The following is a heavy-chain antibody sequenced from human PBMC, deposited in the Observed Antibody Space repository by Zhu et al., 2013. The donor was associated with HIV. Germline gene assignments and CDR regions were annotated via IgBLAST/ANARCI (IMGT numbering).Heavy chain of an antibody. D-gene: IGHD3-10*01. CDR2: INPNSGVT. V-gene: IGHV1-2*04. CDR1: GYTFTDHF. J-gene: IGHJ4*02. Sequence: QVQLVQSGAEVKRPGASVKVSCKASGYTFTDHFMHWVRQAPGQGLEWMGWINPNSGVTKYGEKFQGWVTMSRDTSITTAYMEMTRLSPDDTAVYYCARGRSMDENRMAHFEYWGQGTLLTVSS. CDR3: ARGRSMDENRMAHFEY.